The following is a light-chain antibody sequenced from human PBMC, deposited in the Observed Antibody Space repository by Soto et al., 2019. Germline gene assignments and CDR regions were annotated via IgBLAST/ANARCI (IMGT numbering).Light chain of an antibody. Sequence: EIVLTQSPGTLSLSPGERATLSCRASQSVSSNNLAWYQQRPGQAPRVVIYGASTRATGIPERFSGSGSGTDFLFPIGRRELEDFPVYSCKQYGRSPFIFGPGTKWISN. J-gene: IGKJ3*01. CDR1: QSVSSNN. CDR3: KQYGRSPFI. CDR2: GAS. V-gene: IGKV3-20*01.